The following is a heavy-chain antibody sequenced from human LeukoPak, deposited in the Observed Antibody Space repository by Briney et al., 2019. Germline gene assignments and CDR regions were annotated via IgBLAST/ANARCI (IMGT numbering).Heavy chain of an antibody. V-gene: IGHV1-2*02. Sequence: ASVKVSCEASGYTFTGYYIHWVRQAPGQGLEWMGWINFNSGGTNYAQNFQGRVTLTSDTSITTVYMESTRLRSDDTAIYFCARSGYIYAYDYWGQGTLVTVSS. CDR3: ARSGYIYAYDY. D-gene: IGHD5-18*01. J-gene: IGHJ4*02. CDR2: INFNSGGT. CDR1: GYTFTGYY.